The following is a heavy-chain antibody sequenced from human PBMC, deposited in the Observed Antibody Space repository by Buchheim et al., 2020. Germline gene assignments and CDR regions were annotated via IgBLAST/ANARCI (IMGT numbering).Heavy chain of an antibody. J-gene: IGHJ3*02. CDR1: GFTFSTYW. V-gene: IGHV3-74*01. CDR2: INSDGSST. CDR3: TRGYPIQGRGDSGKGFDI. Sequence: EVQLVESGGGLVQPGGSLRLSCAASGFTFSTYWMHWVRQAPGKGLVWVSRINSDGSSTRYVDSVKGQFTISRDNAKNTLYLQMNSLRAEDTAVYYCTRGYPIQGRGDSGKGFDIWGQGT. D-gene: IGHD2-21*02.